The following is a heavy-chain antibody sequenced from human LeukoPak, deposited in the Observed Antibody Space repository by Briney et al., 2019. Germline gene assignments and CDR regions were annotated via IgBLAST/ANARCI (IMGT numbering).Heavy chain of an antibody. CDR3: AREVNHYGLRRNSFDP. Sequence: SETLSLTCTVSGGSVSSYYWSWIRQPPGKGLEWIGYIYYSGSTYYNPSLKSRVTISLDTSKNQFSLKLSSVTAADTAIYYCAREVNHYGLRRNSFDPWGQGTKVTVSS. J-gene: IGHJ5*02. CDR2: IYYSGST. CDR1: GGSVSSYY. D-gene: IGHD3-10*01. V-gene: IGHV4-59*02.